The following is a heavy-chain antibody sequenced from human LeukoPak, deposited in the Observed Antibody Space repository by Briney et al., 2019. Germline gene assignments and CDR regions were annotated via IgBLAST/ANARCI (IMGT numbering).Heavy chain of an antibody. CDR2: IYYSGST. Sequence: PSETLSLTCTVSGGSISRGDYYWSWIRQPPGKGLEWIGYIYYSGSTYYNPSLKSRVTISVDTSKNQFSLKLSSVTAADTAVYYCARAPPDTYCGGDCYHYFDYWGQGTLVTVSS. J-gene: IGHJ4*02. CDR1: GGSISRGDYY. CDR3: ARAPPDTYCGGDCYHYFDY. V-gene: IGHV4-30-4*01. D-gene: IGHD2-21*02.